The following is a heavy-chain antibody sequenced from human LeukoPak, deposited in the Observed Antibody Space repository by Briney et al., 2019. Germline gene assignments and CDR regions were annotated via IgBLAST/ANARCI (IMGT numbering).Heavy chain of an antibody. V-gene: IGHV4-39*07. D-gene: IGHD5-24*01. CDR1: AGSISSSTYY. CDR3: ANFHAAYNYFDS. Sequence: SETLSLTCTVSAGSISSSTYYWGWIRQPPGKGLEWVAIIYYTGSTYYNPSLKSRVIISLDTSKNQLSLRLSSVTAADTAVYYCANFHAAYNYFDSWGQGSLVTVSS. CDR2: IYYTGST. J-gene: IGHJ4*02.